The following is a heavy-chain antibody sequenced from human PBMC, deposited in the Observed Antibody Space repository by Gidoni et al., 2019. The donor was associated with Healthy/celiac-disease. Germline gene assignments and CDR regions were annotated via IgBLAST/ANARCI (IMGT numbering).Heavy chain of an antibody. J-gene: IGHJ5*02. D-gene: IGHD2-2*01. V-gene: IGHV3-23*01. Sequence: TISRDNSKNTLYLQMNSLRAEDTAVYYCAKERIVVVPAAIGWFDPWGQGTLVTVSS. CDR3: AKERIVVVPAAIGWFDP.